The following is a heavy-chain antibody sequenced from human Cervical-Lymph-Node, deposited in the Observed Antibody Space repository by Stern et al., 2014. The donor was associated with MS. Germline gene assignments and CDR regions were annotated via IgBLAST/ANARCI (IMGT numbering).Heavy chain of an antibody. J-gene: IGHJ4*02. Sequence: EVQLVESGAEVKKPGESLKISCEASGYLFDDYWIGWVRQMSGRGLELVAIIFPRDSNTRYSPSVQGQVTISADKSISPAHLHRSTGKASDPAMFYCASSPATPSGYDRFDYWGQGALVTVSS. CDR3: ASSPATPSGYDRFDY. CDR1: GYLFDDYW. V-gene: IGHV5-51*03. D-gene: IGHD5-12*01. CDR2: IFPRDSNT.